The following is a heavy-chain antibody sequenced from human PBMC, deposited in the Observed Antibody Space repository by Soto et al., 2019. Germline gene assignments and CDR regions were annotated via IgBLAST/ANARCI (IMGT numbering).Heavy chain of an antibody. D-gene: IGHD6-19*01. J-gene: IGHJ4*02. CDR2: ITSDTNTI. CDR1: GFPFSIYS. V-gene: IGHV3-48*02. Sequence: EVQLVDSGGGLVQPGGSLRLTCAASGFPFSIYSMNWVRQAPGKGLEWSSYITSDTNTIMYADSVKGRFTISRDNAKNLVYLQMNSLRYEDTAVYFCARSVEGHFDYWGQGTVVTVSS. CDR3: ARSVEGHFDY.